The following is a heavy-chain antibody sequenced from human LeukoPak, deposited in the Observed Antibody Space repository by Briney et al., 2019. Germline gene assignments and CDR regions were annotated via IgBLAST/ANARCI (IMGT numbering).Heavy chain of an antibody. CDR2: IGGDGGST. Sequence: PGGSLRLSCAAPGFIFSRYAMSWVRQAPGKGLEWGSAIGGDGGSTYSADSVKGRFTISRDDSKNTLYLQMNSLTAEDTAVYYCAKGSAVGRPYYFDSWGQGTLVTVSS. V-gene: IGHV3-23*01. J-gene: IGHJ4*02. CDR1: GFIFSRYA. CDR3: AKGSAVGRPYYFDS. D-gene: IGHD6-6*01.